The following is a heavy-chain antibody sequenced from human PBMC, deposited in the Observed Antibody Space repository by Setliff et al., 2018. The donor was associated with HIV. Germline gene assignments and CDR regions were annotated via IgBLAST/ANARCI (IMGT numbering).Heavy chain of an antibody. CDR2: IIPVFGTT. Sequence: ASVKVSCKASGGTFSSYAISWVRQAPGQGLDWMGGIIPVFGTTNYAQKFQGRVTITTDESTSTAYMELSSLRSEDTAVYYCARGGVYYYDSSGWSMDYWGQGTLVTVSS. V-gene: IGHV1-69*05. D-gene: IGHD3-22*01. CDR3: ARGGVYYYDSSGWSMDY. J-gene: IGHJ4*02. CDR1: GGTFSSYA.